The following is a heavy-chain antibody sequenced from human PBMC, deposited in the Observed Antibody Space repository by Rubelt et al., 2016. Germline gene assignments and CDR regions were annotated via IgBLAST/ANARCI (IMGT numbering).Heavy chain of an antibody. CDR3: ARSPRYDVVDNWFDP. CDR2: IPPTGGST. V-gene: IGHV1-46*01. D-gene: IGHD3-3*01. Sequence: QVQLVQSGAEVKKPGASVKVSCKASGYTFTSYYMHWVRQAPGQGLAWMGIIPPTGGSTSYAQSFQGRVTMTRDTATSAVYLGLSSLSPEATAVYYCARSPRYDVVDNWFDPWGQGTLVTVSS. J-gene: IGHJ5*02. CDR1: GYTFTSYY.